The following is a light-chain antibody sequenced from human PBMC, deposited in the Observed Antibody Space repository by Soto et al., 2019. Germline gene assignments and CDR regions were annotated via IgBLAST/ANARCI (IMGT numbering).Light chain of an antibody. V-gene: IGKV3-20*01. J-gene: IGKJ2*01. CDR1: QTVSSSF. CDR2: GAS. Sequence: EIVLTQSPGTLSVSPGERATLSCRASQTVSSSFLAWYQQKPGQAPGLLIHGASTRATGIPDRFSGSGSGPDFTLTISRLEPEDFAVYYCQQYGSSPMYTFGQGTKLEIK. CDR3: QQYGSSPMYT.